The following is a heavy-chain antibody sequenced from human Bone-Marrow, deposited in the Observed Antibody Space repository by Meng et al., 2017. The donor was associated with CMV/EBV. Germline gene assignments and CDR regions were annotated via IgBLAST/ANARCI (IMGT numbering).Heavy chain of an antibody. CDR2: IKQDGSEK. CDR1: GFSFSNYW. CDR3: TRSRYV. Sequence: GGSLRLSCAASGFSFSNYWMTWVRQAPGKGLEWVANIKQDGSEKYYVASVKGRFTISRDNAKNSLYLQMNDLRGDDTAVYYCTRSRYVWGQGTTVSVSS. V-gene: IGHV3-7*01. J-gene: IGHJ6*02.